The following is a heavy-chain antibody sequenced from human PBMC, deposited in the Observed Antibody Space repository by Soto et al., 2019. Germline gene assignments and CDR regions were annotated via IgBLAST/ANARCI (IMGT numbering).Heavy chain of an antibody. J-gene: IGHJ4*02. V-gene: IGHV3-48*02. CDR3: AREDILGVRSFDY. CDR2: ISSGSKII. D-gene: IGHD3-9*01. CDR1: GFTFSGYS. Sequence: PGGSLRLSCAASGFTFSGYSVNWVRQAPGKGLEWVSYISSGSKIIYYAESVKGRFTVSRDNARNSQYLQMNSLRDEDTAVYYCAREDILGVRSFDYWGQGTLVTVSS.